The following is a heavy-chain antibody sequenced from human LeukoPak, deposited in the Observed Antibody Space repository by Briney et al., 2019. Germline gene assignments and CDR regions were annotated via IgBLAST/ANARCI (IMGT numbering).Heavy chain of an antibody. Sequence: GGSLRLSCAASGFTFSSYAMSWVRQAPGKGLEWVSAISGSGGSTYYADSVKGRFTISRDNSKNTLYLQMNSLRAEDTAVYYCASAGRMSYYMDVWGKGTTVTVSS. CDR2: ISGSGGST. CDR3: ASAGRMSYYMDV. D-gene: IGHD2-15*01. CDR1: GFTFSSYA. J-gene: IGHJ6*03. V-gene: IGHV3-23*01.